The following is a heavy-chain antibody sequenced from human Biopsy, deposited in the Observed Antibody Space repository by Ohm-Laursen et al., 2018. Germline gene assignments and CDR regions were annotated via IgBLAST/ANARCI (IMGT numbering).Heavy chain of an antibody. Sequence: LSLTCAAPGFTFSSYGMSWVRQAPGKGLEWVSAITDSGGSTFYADSVKGRFTIPRDNSKNTLYLQMSSLRAEDTAVYYCTCRYGDSPLWGQGTMVTVSS. D-gene: IGHD4-17*01. CDR2: ITDSGGST. V-gene: IGHV3-23*01. CDR3: TCRYGDSPL. CDR1: GFTFSSYG. J-gene: IGHJ3*01.